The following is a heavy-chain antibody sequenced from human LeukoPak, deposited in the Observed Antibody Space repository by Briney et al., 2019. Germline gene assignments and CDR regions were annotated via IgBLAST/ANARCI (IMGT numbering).Heavy chain of an antibody. V-gene: IGHV3-23*01. CDR2: ISSSGGIT. J-gene: IGHJ4*02. CDR1: GFIFSGYA. CDR3: ARAAGGTYYLDY. Sequence: PGASLRLSCAASGFIFSGYAIHWVRQAPGEGLEWVSAISSSGGITYYADSVKRRSTISRDNSKNTLYLQINSLRAEDTAVYYCARAAGGTYYLDYWGQGTLVTVSS. D-gene: IGHD3-16*01.